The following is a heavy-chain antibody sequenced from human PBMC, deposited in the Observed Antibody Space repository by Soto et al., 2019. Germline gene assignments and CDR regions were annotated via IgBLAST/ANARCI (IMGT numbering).Heavy chain of an antibody. Sequence: QVQLQESGPGLVKPSQTLSLTCTVSGGSISSGGYYWSWIRQHPGKGLEWIGYIYYRGSTYYNPSLNIRVTISVDTSKNQFSRKLSSVTAADTAVYYCARERKQQLVRYYYYGMDVWGQGTTVTVSS. CDR2: IYYRGST. CDR3: ARERKQQLVRYYYYGMDV. CDR1: GGSISSGGYY. D-gene: IGHD6-13*01. V-gene: IGHV4-31*03. J-gene: IGHJ6*02.